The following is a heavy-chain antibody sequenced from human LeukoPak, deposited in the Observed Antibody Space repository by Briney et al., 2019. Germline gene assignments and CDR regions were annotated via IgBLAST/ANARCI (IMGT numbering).Heavy chain of an antibody. CDR1: GFTFSTYS. D-gene: IGHD3-22*01. V-gene: IGHV3-21*01. Sequence: GGSLRLSCAASGFTFSTYSMNWVRQAPGKGLEWVSSISSSSRYIYYADSVRGRFTISRDNAKNSLYPQVNSLRAEDTAVYYCARNIDSDITMTPGGFVYWGQGTLVTVSS. CDR2: ISSSSRYI. J-gene: IGHJ4*02. CDR3: ARNIDSDITMTPGGFVY.